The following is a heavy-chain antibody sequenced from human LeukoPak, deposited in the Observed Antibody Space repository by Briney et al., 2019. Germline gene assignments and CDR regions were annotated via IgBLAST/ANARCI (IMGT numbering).Heavy chain of an antibody. CDR2: INPNSGGT. CDR1: GYTFTGYY. Sequence: GASVKVSCKASGYTFTGYYMHWVRQAPGQGLEWMGWINPNSGGTNYAQKFQGRVTMTRDTFISTAYMELSRLRSDDTAVYYCARASHYYGSGSYSLYWGQGTLVTVSS. J-gene: IGHJ4*02. CDR3: ARASHYYGSGSYSLY. V-gene: IGHV1-2*02. D-gene: IGHD3-10*01.